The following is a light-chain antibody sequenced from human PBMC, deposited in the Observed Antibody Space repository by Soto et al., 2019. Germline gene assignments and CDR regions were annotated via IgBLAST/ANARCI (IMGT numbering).Light chain of an antibody. V-gene: IGKV1-12*01. CDR3: QQAYSWPLA. J-gene: IGKJ4*01. Sequence: DIQMPQSPSSVSASVGDRVTITCRASQGVSKWLAWYQQKPGKAPKLLIYAASTLQSGCQSRFSGSGSGTDFTLTISSLQPEDFATYYCQQAYSWPLAFGGGTRVEIK. CDR1: QGVSKW. CDR2: AAS.